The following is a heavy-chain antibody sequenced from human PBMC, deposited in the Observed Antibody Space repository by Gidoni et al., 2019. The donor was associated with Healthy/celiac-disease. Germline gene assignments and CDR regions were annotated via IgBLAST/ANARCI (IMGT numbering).Heavy chain of an antibody. Sequence: QVQLVQSGAEVKKPGASGKVSCKVSGYTLTDLSMHWVRQAPGKGLEWMGGFDPEDGETIYAQKFQGRVTMTEDTSTDTAYMELSSLRSEDTAVYYCATIVLGAVGKGYGMDVWGQGTTVTVSS. CDR1: GYTLTDLS. CDR3: ATIVLGAVGKGYGMDV. CDR2: FDPEDGET. J-gene: IGHJ6*02. V-gene: IGHV1-24*01. D-gene: IGHD6-6*01.